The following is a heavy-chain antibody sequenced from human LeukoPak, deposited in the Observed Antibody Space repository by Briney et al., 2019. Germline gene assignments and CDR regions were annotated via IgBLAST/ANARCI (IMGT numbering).Heavy chain of an antibody. D-gene: IGHD3-3*01. J-gene: IGHJ4*02. V-gene: IGHV3-23*01. CDR3: AKDHYDFWSGYSRSFDY. CDR2: ISGSGGST. CDR1: GFTFSSYA. Sequence: GGSLRLSCAASGFTFSSYAMSWVRQAPGKGLEWVSAISGSGGSTYYADSVKGRFTISRDNSKNTLYLQMNSLRTEDTAVYYCAKDHYDFWSGYSRSFDYWGQGTLVTVSS.